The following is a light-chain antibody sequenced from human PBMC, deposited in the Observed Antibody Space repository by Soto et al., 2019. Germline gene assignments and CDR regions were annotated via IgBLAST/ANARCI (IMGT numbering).Light chain of an antibody. V-gene: IGKV1-39*01. CDR2: AAS. CDR3: QQSYSTPWT. Sequence: IHMTQSPSPLSSSVGDRATISCRASQGVSNYLAWYQQKPGQAPKLLIYAASSLQTGVPSRFSGSGSGTDFTLTISSLQPEDFATYYCQQSYSTPWTFGQGTQVDIK. CDR1: QGVSNY. J-gene: IGKJ1*01.